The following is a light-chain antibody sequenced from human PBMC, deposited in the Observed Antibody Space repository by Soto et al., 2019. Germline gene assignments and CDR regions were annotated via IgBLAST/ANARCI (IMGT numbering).Light chain of an antibody. CDR2: GAS. V-gene: IGKV3-20*01. CDR1: QSISSSY. J-gene: IGKJ2*01. CDR3: QHYGSSPYT. Sequence: EIVLTQSPGTLSLSPGERATLSCRASQSISSSYLAWYQQKPGQAPRLLIYGASSRAAGIPDRFSGSGSATDFTLTISRLEPEDFAVYYCQHYGSSPYTFGQGPKLEIK.